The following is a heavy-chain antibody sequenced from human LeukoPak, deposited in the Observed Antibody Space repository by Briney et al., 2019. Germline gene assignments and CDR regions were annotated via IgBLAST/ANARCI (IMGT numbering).Heavy chain of an antibody. J-gene: IGHJ4*02. CDR1: GYTFTSYG. V-gene: IGHV1-18*01. CDR3: ARDSRNIVGATTFDY. D-gene: IGHD1-26*01. Sequence: GASVKVSCKASGYTFTSYGISWVRQAPGQGLEWMGWISAYNGNTNYAQKLQGRVTMTTDTSTSTAYIELRSLRSDDTAVYYCARDSRNIVGATTFDYWGQGTLVTVSS. CDR2: ISAYNGNT.